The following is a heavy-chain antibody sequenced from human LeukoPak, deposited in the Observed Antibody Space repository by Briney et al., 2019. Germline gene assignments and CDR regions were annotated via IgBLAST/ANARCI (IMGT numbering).Heavy chain of an antibody. J-gene: IGHJ4*02. CDR3: AIRLLWFGEAQLIDY. CDR1: GRSISSSSYY. V-gene: IGHV4-39*01. Sequence: SETLSLTCTVSGRSISSSSYYWGWVRQPPGKGLEWIGSIYYSGSTYYNPSLKSRVTISVDTSKNQFSLKLSSVTAADAAVYYCAIRLLWFGEAQLIDYWGQGTLVTVSS. CDR2: IYYSGST. D-gene: IGHD3-10*01.